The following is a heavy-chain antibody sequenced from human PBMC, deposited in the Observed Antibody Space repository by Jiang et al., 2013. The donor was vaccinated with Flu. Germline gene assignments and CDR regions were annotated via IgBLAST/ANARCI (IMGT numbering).Heavy chain of an antibody. CDR2: TYYRSKWYN. D-gene: IGHD6-13*01. CDR3: ARGMSSSWYLGPVEY. Sequence: NSAAWNWIRQSPSRGLEWLGRTYYRSKWYNDYAVSVKSRITINPDTSKNQFSLQLNSVTPEDTAVYYCARGMSSSWYLGPVEYWGQGTLVTVSS. V-gene: IGHV6-1*01. CDR1: NSAA. J-gene: IGHJ4*02.